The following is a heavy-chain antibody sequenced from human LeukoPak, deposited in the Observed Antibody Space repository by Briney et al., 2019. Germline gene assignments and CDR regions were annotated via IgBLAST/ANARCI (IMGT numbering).Heavy chain of an antibody. J-gene: IGHJ6*03. CDR1: GGSFSGYY. CDR2: INHSGST. V-gene: IGHV4-34*01. Sequence: SETLSLTCAVYGGSFSGYYWSWIRQPPGKGLEWIGEINHSGSTNYNPSLKSRVTISVDTSKNQFSLKLSSVTAADTAVYYCARVASYYYYMDVWGKGTTVTVSS. CDR3: ARVASYYYYMDV.